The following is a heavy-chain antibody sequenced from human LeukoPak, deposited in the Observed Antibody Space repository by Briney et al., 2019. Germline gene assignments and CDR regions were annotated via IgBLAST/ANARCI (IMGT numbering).Heavy chain of an antibody. CDR2: INTNTGNP. D-gene: IGHD6-13*01. CDR1: GYTFTSYA. V-gene: IGHV7-4-1*02. CDR3: ARSDLYSSSWYSGVVTR. J-gene: IGHJ4*02. Sequence: ASVKVSCKASGYTFTSYAMNWVRQAPGQGLEWMGWINTNTGNPTYAQGFTGRFVFSLDTSVSTAYLQISSLKAEDTAVYYCARSDLYSSSWYSGVVTRWGQGTLVTVS.